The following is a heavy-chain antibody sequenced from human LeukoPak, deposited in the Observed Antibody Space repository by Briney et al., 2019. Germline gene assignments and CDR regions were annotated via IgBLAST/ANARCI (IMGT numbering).Heavy chain of an antibody. CDR3: AKGSYYDSSGSFYFDY. CDR1: GFTFSSYA. D-gene: IGHD3-22*01. J-gene: IGHJ4*02. Sequence: GGSLRLSCAASGFTFSSYAMSWVRQAPGKGLEWVSGINGSGDNTYYADSVKGRFTIPRDNSKNTLYVQVNSLGTEDTAAYYCAKGSYYDSSGSFYFDYWGQGTLVTVSS. V-gene: IGHV3-23*01. CDR2: INGSGDNT.